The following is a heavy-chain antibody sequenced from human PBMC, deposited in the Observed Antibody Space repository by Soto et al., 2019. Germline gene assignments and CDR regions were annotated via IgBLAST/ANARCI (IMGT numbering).Heavy chain of an antibody. V-gene: IGHV1-69*06. CDR2: IIPIFGTA. J-gene: IGHJ6*02. CDR1: GGTFSSYA. Sequence: SVKVSCKASGGTFSSYAISWVRQAPGQGLEWMGGIIPIFGTANYAQKFQGRVTITADKSTSTAYMELSSLRSEDTAVYYCAREMPNYYGMEVWGQGTTVTVSS. D-gene: IGHD2-2*01. CDR3: AREMPNYYGMEV.